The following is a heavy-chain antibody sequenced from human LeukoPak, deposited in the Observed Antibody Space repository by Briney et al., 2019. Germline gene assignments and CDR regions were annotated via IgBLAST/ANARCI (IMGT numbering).Heavy chain of an antibody. CDR1: GYTFTSYG. CDR3: ARLGNWNYVFGLDNLNNWFDL. V-gene: IGHV1-18*01. J-gene: IGHJ5*02. CDR2: ISAYNGNT. Sequence: ASVQVSCQASGYTFTSYGISWVRPAPRKGLEWMEWISAYNGNTNYAQKLQGRVTMTTDTTPSKAYMELRSLRSDDTAVYYCARLGNWNYVFGLDNLNNWFDLWGQGTLVTVSS. D-gene: IGHD1-7*01.